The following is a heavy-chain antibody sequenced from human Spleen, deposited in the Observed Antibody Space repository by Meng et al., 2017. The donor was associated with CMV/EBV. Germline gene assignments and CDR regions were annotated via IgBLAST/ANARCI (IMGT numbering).Heavy chain of an antibody. Sequence: SETLSLTCTVSGVSIRSSSYYWGWIRQPPGKGLEWIGSMFYTGTTYYNPSLKSRVTISVDTSKHQFSLKLSSVTAADTAVYYCARGAVNWNYWGYFDYWGQGTLVTVSS. J-gene: IGHJ4*02. V-gene: IGHV4-39*01. CDR2: MFYTGTT. D-gene: IGHD1-7*01. CDR3: ARGAVNWNYWGYFDY. CDR1: GVSIRSSSYY.